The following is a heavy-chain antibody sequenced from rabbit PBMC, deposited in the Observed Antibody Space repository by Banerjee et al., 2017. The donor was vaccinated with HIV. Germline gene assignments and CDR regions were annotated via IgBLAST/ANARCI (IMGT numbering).Heavy chain of an antibody. CDR1: GFSLSSSYN. CDR2: IYGGSSGST. V-gene: IGHV1S40*01. Sequence: QSLEESGGDLVKPGASLTLTCTASGFSLSSSYNMCWVRQAPGKGLEWIACIYGGSSGSTYYASWAKGRFTISKTSSTTVTLQMTSLTAADTATYFCARDNGGYTDARLTFNLWGPGTLVTVS. D-gene: IGHD6-1*01. J-gene: IGHJ4*01. CDR3: ARDNGGYTDARLTFNL.